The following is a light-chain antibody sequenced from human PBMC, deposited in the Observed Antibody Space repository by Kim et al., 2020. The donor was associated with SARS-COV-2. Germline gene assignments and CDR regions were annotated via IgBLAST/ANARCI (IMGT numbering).Light chain of an antibody. Sequence: GHKVPTSGPGSSSNSVNNYVSCYQQLPGTAPQLLINGNKKRHSGIPDRFSGSKSGASATLGITGLQTGDEAEYYCGTWDSSLNVVVFGGGTQLTVL. CDR3: GTWDSSLNVVV. J-gene: IGLJ2*01. CDR2: GNK. V-gene: IGLV1-51*01. CDR1: SSNSVNNY.